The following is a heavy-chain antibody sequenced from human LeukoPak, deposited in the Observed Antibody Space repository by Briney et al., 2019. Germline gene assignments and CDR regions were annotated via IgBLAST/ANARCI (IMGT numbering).Heavy chain of an antibody. V-gene: IGHV4-34*01. CDR1: GGSFSGYY. Sequence: PSETLSLTCAVYGGSFSGYYWSWIRQPPGKGLEWIGEINHSGSTNYNPSLKSRVTISVDTSKNQFSLKLSSVTAADTAVYYCARDLHEHYYYYMDVWGKGTTVTISS. CDR3: ARDLHEHYYYYMDV. CDR2: INHSGST. J-gene: IGHJ6*03.